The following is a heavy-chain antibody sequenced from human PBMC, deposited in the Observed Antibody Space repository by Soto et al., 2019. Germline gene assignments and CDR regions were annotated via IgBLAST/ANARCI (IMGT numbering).Heavy chain of an antibody. CDR3: ASFRSRSGNFPPCGY. CDR2: IIPICGTA. Sequence: QVQLLQSGAEVKKPGSSVKVSCKASGGTFSNYAISWVRQAPGQGLEWMGGIIPICGTADYAQKFQGRVTFTADESTSTGYMELGILRSEHTAMYYCASFRSRSGNFPPCGYWGQGTLVTVSS. J-gene: IGHJ4*02. V-gene: IGHV1-69*01. CDR1: GGTFSNYA. D-gene: IGHD3-10*01.